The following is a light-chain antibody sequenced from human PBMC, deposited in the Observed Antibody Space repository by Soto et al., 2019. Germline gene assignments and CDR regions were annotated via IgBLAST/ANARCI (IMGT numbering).Light chain of an antibody. CDR3: QSYDSSLSGSL. V-gene: IGLV1-40*01. J-gene: IGLJ2*01. CDR1: SSNIGAGYY. Sequence: QSVLTQPPSVSGAPGQRVTISCTGSSSNIGAGYYVHWYQQLPGTAPKLLIYGDTNRPSGVPDRFSGSKSGTSASLAITGLQAEDEAEYYCQSYDSSLSGSLFGGGTKVTDL. CDR2: GDT.